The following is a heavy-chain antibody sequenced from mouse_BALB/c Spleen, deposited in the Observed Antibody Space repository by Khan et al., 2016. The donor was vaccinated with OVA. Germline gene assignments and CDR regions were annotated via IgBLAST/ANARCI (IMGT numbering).Heavy chain of an antibody. V-gene: IGHV2-9*02. CDR2: IWAGGGT. CDR1: GFSFTSYG. CDR3: ARSEDI. Sequence: QVQLKESGPGLVAPSQSLSITCTVSGFSFTSYGVHWVRQTPGKGLEWLGVIWAGGGTNYNSALMSRLSIIKDNSTSQAFLQMISLQTDDSARYYCARSEDIWGQGTTVTVSS. D-gene: IGHD1-3*01. J-gene: IGHJ1*01.